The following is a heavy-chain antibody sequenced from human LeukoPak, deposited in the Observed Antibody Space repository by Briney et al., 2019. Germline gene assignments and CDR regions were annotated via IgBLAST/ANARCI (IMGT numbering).Heavy chain of an antibody. CDR2: IYYSGST. J-gene: IGHJ5*02. Sequence: PSETPSLTCTVSGGSISSHYWSWIRQPPGKGLEWIGYIYYSGSTNYNPSLKSRVTISVDTSKNQFSLKLSSVAAADTAVYYCARHGVVVAAHNWFDPWGQGTLVTVSS. D-gene: IGHD2-15*01. CDR1: GGSISSHY. CDR3: ARHGVVVAAHNWFDP. V-gene: IGHV4-59*08.